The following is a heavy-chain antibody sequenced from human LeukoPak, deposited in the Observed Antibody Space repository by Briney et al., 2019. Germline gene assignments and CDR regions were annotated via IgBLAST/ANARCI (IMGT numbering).Heavy chain of an antibody. CDR2: INNDGGGT. Sequence: GGSLRLSCTASGFTFSNYWIHWVRQPPGKGLVWVSRINNDGGGTIYADSVRGRFTISRDNAKNTLYLQMNSLRAEDTAVYYCAREGYNHAFDIWGQGTVVTVSS. D-gene: IGHD5-24*01. V-gene: IGHV3-74*01. CDR1: GFTFSNYW. J-gene: IGHJ3*02. CDR3: AREGYNHAFDI.